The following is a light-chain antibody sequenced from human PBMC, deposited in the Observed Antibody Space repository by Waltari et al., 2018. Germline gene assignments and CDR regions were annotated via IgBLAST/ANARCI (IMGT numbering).Light chain of an antibody. Sequence: EIVLTQSPVTLSLSPGARATLSCRASQTVGTHLAWYQHKPGQAPRLLIYNASLRASGIPARFSGSGSGTDFTLTISHLEPEDFAFYYCQYRDNWLFTFGPGTKVEVK. J-gene: IGKJ3*01. CDR1: QTVGTH. V-gene: IGKV3-11*01. CDR3: QYRDNWLFT. CDR2: NAS.